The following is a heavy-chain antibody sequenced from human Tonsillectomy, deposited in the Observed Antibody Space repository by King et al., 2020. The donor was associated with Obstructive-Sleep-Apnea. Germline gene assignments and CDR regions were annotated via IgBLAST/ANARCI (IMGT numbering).Heavy chain of an antibody. J-gene: IGHJ4*02. CDR3: ARHSGLSLLRGADFDY. V-gene: IGHV4-59*08. Sequence: VQLQESGPGLVKPSETLSLTCTVSGGSINSYYWSWILQPPGKGLEWIGYIYYSGSTNYNPSLMSRVTMSVDTSKNQFSLKRSSVTAADTAEYYCARHSGLSLLRGADFDYWGQGTLVTVSS. D-gene: IGHD3-10*01. CDR1: GGSINSYY. CDR2: IYYSGST.